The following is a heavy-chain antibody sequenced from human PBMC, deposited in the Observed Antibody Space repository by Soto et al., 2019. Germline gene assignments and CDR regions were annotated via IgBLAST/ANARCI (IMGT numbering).Heavy chain of an antibody. CDR3: ARARYYYDSSGYPHDAFDI. CDR1: GYTFTGYY. V-gene: IGHV1-2*04. Sequence: ASVKISCKASGYTFTGYYMHWVRQAPGQGLEWMGWINPNSGGTNYAQKFQGWVTMTRDTSISTAYMELSRLRSDDTAVYYCARARYYYDSSGYPHDAFDIWGQGTMVTVSS. J-gene: IGHJ3*02. D-gene: IGHD3-22*01. CDR2: INPNSGGT.